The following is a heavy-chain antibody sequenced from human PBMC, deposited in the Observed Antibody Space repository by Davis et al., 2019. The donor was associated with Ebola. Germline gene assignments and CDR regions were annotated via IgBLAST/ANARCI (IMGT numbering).Heavy chain of an antibody. J-gene: IGHJ5*02. CDR1: GYTFTSYA. D-gene: IGHD3-10*01. CDR3: ARGNVLLWFGESLNWFDP. CDR2: INAGNGNT. Sequence: ASVKVSCKASGYTFTSYAMNWVRQAPGQRLEWMGWINAGNGNTNYAQKLQGRVTMTTDTSTSTAYMELRSLRSDDTAVYYCARGNVLLWFGESLNWFDPWGQGTLVTVSS. V-gene: IGHV1-3*01.